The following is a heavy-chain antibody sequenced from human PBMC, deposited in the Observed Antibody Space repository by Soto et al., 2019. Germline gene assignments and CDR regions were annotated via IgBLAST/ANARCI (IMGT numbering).Heavy chain of an antibody. Sequence: SEPLSLPCAVYGGAFSGYSWTWISKPHGKGQEWIGEIDHGGSTTYNPSLKSRDTISVDTSKNQFSLKLTSVPAADTVFFFCAEDRSPTVRSVFAFWGKGSSDPVS. D-gene: IGHD3-10*02. CDR2: IDHGGST. CDR3: AEDRSPTVRSVFAF. CDR1: GGAFSGYS. J-gene: IGHJ6*03. V-gene: IGHV4-34*01.